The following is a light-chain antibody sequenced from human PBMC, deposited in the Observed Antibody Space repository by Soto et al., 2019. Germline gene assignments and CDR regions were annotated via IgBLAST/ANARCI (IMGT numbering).Light chain of an antibody. CDR1: QSLAYSDGNTY. Sequence: DVVMTQSPLSLPVTLGQPASISCRSSQSLAYSDGNTYLNWFQQRPGQSPRRLMYKVSNRDYGVPDRFSGSGSGTDFTLIISRVEAEDVGVYYCMQGTHWPPYTFGQGTKLEIK. CDR2: KVS. CDR3: MQGTHWPPYT. V-gene: IGKV2-30*01. J-gene: IGKJ2*01.